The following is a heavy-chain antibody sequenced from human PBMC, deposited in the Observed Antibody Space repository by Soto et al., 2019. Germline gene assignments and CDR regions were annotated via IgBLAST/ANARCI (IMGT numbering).Heavy chain of an antibody. D-gene: IGHD1-1*01. J-gene: IGHJ6*03. CDR1: GFPFSSYA. CDR2: ISGSGGST. V-gene: IGHV3-23*01. CDR3: AKDELPTKRPGLYYYYYMDV. Sequence: GGSLRLSCAASGFPFSSYAMSWVRQAPGKGLEWVSAISGSGGSTYYADSVKGRFTISRDNSKNTLYLQMNSLRAEDTAVYYCAKDELPTKRPGLYYYYYMDVWGKGTTVTVSS.